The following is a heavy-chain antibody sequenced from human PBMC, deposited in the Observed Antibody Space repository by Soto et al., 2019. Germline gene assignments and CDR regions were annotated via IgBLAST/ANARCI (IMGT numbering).Heavy chain of an antibody. V-gene: IGHV3-30*03. J-gene: IGHJ3*02. CDR1: GFTFSSYG. CDR3: ARDDSFAFDI. Sequence: GGSLRLSCAASGFTFSSYGMHWVRQAPGKGLEWVAVISYDRGNTHYADSVKGRFTISRDNARSSLYLQMNSLRADDTAVYYCARDDSFAFDIWGQGTMVTVSS. D-gene: IGHD2-21*01. CDR2: ISYDRGNT.